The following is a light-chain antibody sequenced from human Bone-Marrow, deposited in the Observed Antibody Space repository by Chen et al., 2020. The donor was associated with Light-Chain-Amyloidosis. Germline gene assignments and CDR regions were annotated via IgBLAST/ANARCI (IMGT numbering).Light chain of an antibody. Sequence: SYVLTQPSSVSVAPGQTPTIAVGGNNIGSTSVHWYQQTPGQAPLLVVYDDSDRPSGIPERLSGSNSGNTATLTISRVEAGDEADYYCQVWDRSSDRPVFGGGTKLTVL. CDR2: DDS. CDR3: QVWDRSSDRPV. CDR1: NIGSTS. V-gene: IGLV3-21*02. J-gene: IGLJ3*02.